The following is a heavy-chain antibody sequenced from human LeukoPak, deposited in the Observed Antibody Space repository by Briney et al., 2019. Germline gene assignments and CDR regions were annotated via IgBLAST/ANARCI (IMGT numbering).Heavy chain of an antibody. CDR3: ARDGLVSGWGGFNP. Sequence: SETLSLTCTVSGGSISSSNNYWGWIRQPPGKGLEWIGRIHISGSTNYNPSLKTRVTLSVDTSKNQFSLNLSSVTAADTAVYYCARDGLVSGWGGFNPWGQGTLVTVSS. J-gene: IGHJ5*01. CDR2: IHISGST. V-gene: IGHV4-39*07. D-gene: IGHD6-19*01. CDR1: GGSISSSNNY.